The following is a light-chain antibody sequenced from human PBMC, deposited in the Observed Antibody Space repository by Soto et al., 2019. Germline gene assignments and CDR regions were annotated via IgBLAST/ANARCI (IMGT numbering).Light chain of an antibody. Sequence: DIVMTQSPDSLAVSLGERATINCKSSQSVLYSSNNRNYLAWYQQKPGQPPKLLIYWASTRESGVPDRFSGSGSGTDFTLTISSLQSEDVAVYYCQHHYSTPPTFGHGTKVEIK. J-gene: IGKJ1*01. CDR1: QSVLYSSNNRNY. V-gene: IGKV4-1*01. CDR2: WAS. CDR3: QHHYSTPPT.